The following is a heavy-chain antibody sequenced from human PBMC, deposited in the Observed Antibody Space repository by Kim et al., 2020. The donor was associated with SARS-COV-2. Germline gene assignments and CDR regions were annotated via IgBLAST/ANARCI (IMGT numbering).Heavy chain of an antibody. Sequence: GGSLRLSCSASGFTFSSYALHWVRQAPGKGLESVSTINGNGGTTNYADSVRDRFTISRDNSKYTLYLQMRSLRPEDTAAYYCVKRASSSGWYGMDVSCQG. V-gene: IGHV3-64D*09. J-gene: IGHJ6*02. CDR2: INGNGGTT. CDR3: VKRASSSGWYGMDV. CDR1: GFTFSSYA. D-gene: IGHD6-25*01.